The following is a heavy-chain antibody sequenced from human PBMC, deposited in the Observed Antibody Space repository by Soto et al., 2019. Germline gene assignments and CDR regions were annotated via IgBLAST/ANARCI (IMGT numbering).Heavy chain of an antibody. CDR1: GYTFASNY. J-gene: IGHJ6*02. V-gene: IGHV1-46*01. D-gene: IGHD3-10*01. CDR3: ARDLVGGYMAFYYGLDV. Sequence: QVQLVQSGAEVKEPGASVKLSCKASGYTFASNYVHWVRQAPGQGLEWLGIINPSGGSTSYSQTFPGRVTMTADTPTSTVFMELRRLGPDDTAVYYCARDLVGGYMAFYYGLDVWGQGTTVIV. CDR2: INPSGGST.